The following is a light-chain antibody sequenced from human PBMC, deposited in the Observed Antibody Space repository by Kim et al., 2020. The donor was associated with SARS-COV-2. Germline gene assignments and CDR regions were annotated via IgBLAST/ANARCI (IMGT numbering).Light chain of an antibody. J-gene: IGKJ2*01. CDR3: QQYGNSPYT. V-gene: IGKV3-20*01. CDR1: ETVTHNV. CDR2: GAS. Sequence: LSPGERATLSCRASETVTHNVLAWYQQKPGRAPRLLIYGASNRAGGTPDRFSGSGSGTDFTLTISRLEPEDFAVYYCQQYGNSPYTFGQGTKLEI.